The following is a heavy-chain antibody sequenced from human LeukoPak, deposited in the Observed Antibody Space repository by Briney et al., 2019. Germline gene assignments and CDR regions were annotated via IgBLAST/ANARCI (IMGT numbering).Heavy chain of an antibody. CDR1: GYSISSGYY. Sequence: SETLSLTCTVSGYSISSGYYWGWIRQPPGKGLEWIASIYHSGNTFYNSSLKSRVTISVDTSKNQFSLILSSVTAADTAVYYCARDPPQATATTHFQHWGQGTLVTVSS. J-gene: IGHJ1*01. V-gene: IGHV4-38-2*02. D-gene: IGHD4-17*01. CDR3: ARDPPQATATTHFQH. CDR2: IYHSGNT.